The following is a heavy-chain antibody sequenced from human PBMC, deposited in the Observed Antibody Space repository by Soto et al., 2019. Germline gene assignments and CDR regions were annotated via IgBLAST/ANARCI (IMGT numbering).Heavy chain of an antibody. Sequence: GWSLRLSCSASGFTFSSFSMHLVRQSPGKGLEYVSHMSSDGGRIYYADSVEGRFTISRDNSKNMLYLQMSSLRPDDSAVYYCVKSRGGANYDFLDWGKGTQVTVSS. J-gene: IGHJ4*02. CDR1: GFTFSSFS. V-gene: IGHV3-64D*06. CDR2: MSSDGGRI. D-gene: IGHD3-3*01. CDR3: VKSRGGANYDFLD.